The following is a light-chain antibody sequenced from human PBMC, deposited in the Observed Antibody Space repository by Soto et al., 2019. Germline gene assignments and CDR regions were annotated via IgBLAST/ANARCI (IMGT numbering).Light chain of an antibody. CDR2: DAS. V-gene: IGKV3-11*01. CDR1: QAISNF. Sequence: EIVLAQSPATLSLSPGERATLSCRASQAISNFLAWYQQRPGQAPRLLIYDASNRATGIPARFSGSGSGTEFTLTISSLDPDDFAIYYCQQYNGYGRFGQGTKVEIK. J-gene: IGKJ1*01. CDR3: QQYNGYGR.